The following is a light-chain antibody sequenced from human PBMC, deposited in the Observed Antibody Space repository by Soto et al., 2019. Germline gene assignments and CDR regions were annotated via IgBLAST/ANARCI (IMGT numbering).Light chain of an antibody. J-gene: IGKJ1*01. CDR1: QSVSSNL. V-gene: IGKV3-20*01. CDR3: QQYGSSPRT. CDR2: GAT. Sequence: EIVLSQSPVTLSLSPWERATLSCRASQSVSSNLLAWYQQKPGQAPRLLIYGATNRATGIPDRFSGSGSGTDFTLTISRLEPEDFAVYYCQQYGSSPRTFGQGTKVDIK.